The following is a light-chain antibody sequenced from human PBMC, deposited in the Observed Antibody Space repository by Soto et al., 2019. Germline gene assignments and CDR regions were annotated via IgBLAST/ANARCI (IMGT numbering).Light chain of an antibody. CDR3: QQSYSTPLYS. V-gene: IGKV1-39*01. CDR1: QSIDRY. J-gene: IGKJ2*01. Sequence: EIQVPQSPSSRSASGGDRVQITCRASQSIDRYLSWYQHRPGQPPKVLVYAASSLQSGVPSRFSRSGCGTDFTLTIDNLQPHDFATYYCQQSYSTPLYSFGPGTKVDIK. CDR2: AAS.